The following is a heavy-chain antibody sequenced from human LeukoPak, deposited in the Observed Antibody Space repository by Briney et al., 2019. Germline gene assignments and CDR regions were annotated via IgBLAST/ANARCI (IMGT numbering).Heavy chain of an antibody. CDR1: GYTFTSYG. CDR2: ISAYNGNT. J-gene: IGHJ6*02. CDR3: ARNPWELSLYYYYGMDV. D-gene: IGHD1-26*01. V-gene: IGHV1-18*01. Sequence: ASVKVSCTASGYTFTSYGISWVRQAPGQGLEWMGWISAYNGNTNYAQKLQGRVTMTTDTSTSTAYMELRSLRSDDTAVHYCARNPWELSLYYYYGMDVWGQGTTVTVSS.